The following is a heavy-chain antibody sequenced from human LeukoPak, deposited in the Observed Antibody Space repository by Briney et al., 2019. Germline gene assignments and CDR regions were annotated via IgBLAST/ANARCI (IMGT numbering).Heavy chain of an antibody. V-gene: IGHV4-39*02. CDR3: ARLVLSYGNAFDH. CDR1: SGSISGSDYY. J-gene: IGHJ4*02. D-gene: IGHD3-16*01. Sequence: SSETLSLTFTVSSGSISGSDYYWCWIRQPPGKGLEWIGSINYSGNTYYDSSLKSRVTISVDTSKNHFSLRLSSVTAADTAVYYCARLVLSYGNAFDHWGQGTLATVSS. CDR2: INYSGNT.